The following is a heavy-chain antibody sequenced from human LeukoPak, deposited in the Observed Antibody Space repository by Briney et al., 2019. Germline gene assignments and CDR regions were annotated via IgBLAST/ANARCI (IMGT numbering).Heavy chain of an antibody. D-gene: IGHD6-13*01. V-gene: IGHV4-4*07. CDR1: GGSFSGYY. CDR3: ARDVVAAPGTWDY. J-gene: IGHJ4*02. CDR2: IYTSGST. Sequence: SETLSLTCAVYGGSFSGYYWSWIRQPAGKGLEWIGRIYTSGSTNYNPSLKSRVTMSVDTSKNQFSLKLSSVTAADTAVYYCARDVVAAPGTWDYWGQGTLVTVSS.